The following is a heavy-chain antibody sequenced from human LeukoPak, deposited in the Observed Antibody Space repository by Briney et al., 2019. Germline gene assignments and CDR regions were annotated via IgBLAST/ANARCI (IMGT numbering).Heavy chain of an antibody. D-gene: IGHD3-10*01. Sequence: NPSETLSLTCAVYGGSFSGYYWSWIRQPPGKGLEWIGEINHSGSTNYNPSLKSRVTISVDTSKNQFSLKLSSVTAADTAVYYCARGKGSAWFGELLPQYYFDYWGQGTLVTVSS. CDR2: INHSGST. J-gene: IGHJ4*02. CDR3: ARGKGSAWFGELLPQYYFDY. CDR1: GGSFSGYY. V-gene: IGHV4-34*01.